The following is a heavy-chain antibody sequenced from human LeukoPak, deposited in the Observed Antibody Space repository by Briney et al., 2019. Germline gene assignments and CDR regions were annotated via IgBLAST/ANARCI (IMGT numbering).Heavy chain of an antibody. Sequence: GGSLRLSCAASGFTFSSYAMSWVRQAPGKGLEWVSATSGSGGSTYYADSVKGRFTNSRDNSKNTLYLQMNSLRAEDTAVYYCAKAGPIAAAGTGFDYWGQGTLVTVSS. CDR3: AKAGPIAAAGTGFDY. CDR1: GFTFSSYA. CDR2: TSGSGGST. V-gene: IGHV3-23*01. J-gene: IGHJ4*02. D-gene: IGHD6-13*01.